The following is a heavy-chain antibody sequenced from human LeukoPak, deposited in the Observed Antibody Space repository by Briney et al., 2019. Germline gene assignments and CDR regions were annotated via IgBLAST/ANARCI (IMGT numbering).Heavy chain of an antibody. CDR1: GGTFSTYA. Sequence: SVKVSCTASGGTFSTYAISWVRQAPGQGLEWMGRIIPILGIANYAQKFQGRVTIIADKSTSTAYTELSSLRSEDTAVYYCARDGGGVDCGGDCRQNYYYYYGMDVWGQGTTVTVSS. V-gene: IGHV1-69*04. CDR2: IIPILGIA. J-gene: IGHJ6*02. D-gene: IGHD2-21*02. CDR3: ARDGGGVDCGGDCRQNYYYYYGMDV.